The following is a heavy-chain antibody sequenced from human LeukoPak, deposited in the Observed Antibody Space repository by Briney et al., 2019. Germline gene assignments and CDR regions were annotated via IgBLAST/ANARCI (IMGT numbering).Heavy chain of an antibody. CDR3: AKITGVRGGFDY. V-gene: IGHV1-2*02. Sequence: ASVKVSSKASGYTFTGYYMHWVRQAPGQGLEWMGWINPNSGGTNYAQKFQGRVTMTRDTSISTAYMELSRLRSDDTAVYYCAKITGVRGGFDYWGQGTLVTVSS. J-gene: IGHJ4*02. CDR1: GYTFTGYY. D-gene: IGHD3-16*01. CDR2: INPNSGGT.